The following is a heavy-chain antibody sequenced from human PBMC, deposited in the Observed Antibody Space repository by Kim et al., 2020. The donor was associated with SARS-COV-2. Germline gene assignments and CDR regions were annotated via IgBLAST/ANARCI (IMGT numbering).Heavy chain of an antibody. CDR3: ATFRQWLARQEDVAFDI. CDR2: INAGNGNT. CDR1: GYTFTSYA. J-gene: IGHJ3*02. V-gene: IGHV1-3*01. D-gene: IGHD6-19*01. Sequence: ASVKVSCKASGYTFTSYAMHWVRQAPGQRLEWMGWINAGNGNTKYSQKFQGRVTITRDTSASTAYMELSSLRSEDTAVYYCATFRQWLARQEDVAFDIWGQGTMVTVSS.